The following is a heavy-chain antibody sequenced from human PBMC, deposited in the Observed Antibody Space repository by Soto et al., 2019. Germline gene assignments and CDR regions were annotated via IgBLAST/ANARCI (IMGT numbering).Heavy chain of an antibody. CDR3: VRDRALDSSGHWPDT. CDR2: IYHIGSP. D-gene: IGHD3-22*01. CDR1: GRPVSSGGYY. J-gene: IGHJ5*02. V-gene: IGHV4-31*03. Sequence: SETLSLTCTVSGRPVSSGGYYWTWIRQHPGRGLEWIGYIYHIGSPYYNPSLENRVTISLDTSKNQFSLNLTSVTAADTAIYYCVRDRALDSSGHWPDTWGQGTLVTVSS.